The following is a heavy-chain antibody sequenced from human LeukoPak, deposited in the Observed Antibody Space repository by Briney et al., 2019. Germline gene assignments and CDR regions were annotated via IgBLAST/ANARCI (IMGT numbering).Heavy chain of an antibody. CDR1: GFTFSSSA. CDR3: AKPSPYYYDTSGYYRYWYFDL. CDR2: ISGSGDST. V-gene: IGHV3-23*01. J-gene: IGHJ2*01. Sequence: PGGSPRLSCAASGFTFSSSAMSWVRQAPGKGLEWVSSISGSGDSTYYADSVKGRFTISRDNSKNTLYLQMNSLRAEDTAVYYCAKPSPYYYDTSGYYRYWYFDLWGRGTLVTVSS. D-gene: IGHD3-22*01.